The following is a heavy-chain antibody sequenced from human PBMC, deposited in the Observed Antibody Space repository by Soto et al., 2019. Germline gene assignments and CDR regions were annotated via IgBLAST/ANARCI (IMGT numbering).Heavy chain of an antibody. V-gene: IGHV3-23*01. Sequence: GGSLRLSCVTSGFSFSDSVMSWVGQAPGKGLDWVSGISGNGRNTYYADSVKGRFLVSRDNSGNTLSLQMNSLRAEDTAIYFCAKNGLSNSPSAIDSWGQGTLVTVSS. D-gene: IGHD1-1*01. CDR1: GFSFSDSV. J-gene: IGHJ4*02. CDR2: ISGNGRNT. CDR3: AKNGLSNSPSAIDS.